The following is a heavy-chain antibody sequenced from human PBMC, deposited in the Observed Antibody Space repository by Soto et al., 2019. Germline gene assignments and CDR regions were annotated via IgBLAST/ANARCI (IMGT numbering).Heavy chain of an antibody. CDR1: GYTLTELS. D-gene: IGHD6-19*01. J-gene: IGHJ4*02. Sequence: GASVKVSCKVSGYTLTELSMHWVRQAPGKGLEWMGGFDPEDGETIYAQKFQGRVTMTEDTSTDTAYMELSSLRSEDTAVYYCATVKRSGWLDPPYYFDYWGQGPLVTVSS. CDR3: ATVKRSGWLDPPYYFDY. CDR2: FDPEDGET. V-gene: IGHV1-24*01.